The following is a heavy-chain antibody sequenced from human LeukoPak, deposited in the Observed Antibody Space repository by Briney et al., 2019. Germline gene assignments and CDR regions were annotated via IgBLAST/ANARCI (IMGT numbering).Heavy chain of an antibody. D-gene: IGHD6-13*01. Sequence: ASVKVSCKASGYPLTNYYMYWVRQAPGQGLEWMGWINPKSGDTNYAQKFRGRVTMTRATSISTVYMELTSLTTDDTAVYYCARDQQLVSGYYYYYGMDVWGQGTTVTVSS. J-gene: IGHJ6*02. CDR2: INPKSGDT. CDR3: ARDQQLVSGYYYYYGMDV. CDR1: GYPLTNYY. V-gene: IGHV1-2*02.